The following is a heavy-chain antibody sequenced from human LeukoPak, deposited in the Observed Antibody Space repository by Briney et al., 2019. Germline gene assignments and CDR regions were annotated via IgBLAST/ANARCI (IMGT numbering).Heavy chain of an antibody. CDR3: ARGERWLQNGDAFDI. Sequence: SETLSLTCTVSGGSISSYYWSWIRQPSGKGLEWIGYIYYSGSTNYNPSLKSRVTISVDTSKNQFSLKLSSVTAADTAVYYCARGERWLQNGDAFDIWGQGTMVTVSS. CDR1: GGSISSYY. J-gene: IGHJ3*02. CDR2: IYYSGST. D-gene: IGHD5-24*01. V-gene: IGHV4-59*01.